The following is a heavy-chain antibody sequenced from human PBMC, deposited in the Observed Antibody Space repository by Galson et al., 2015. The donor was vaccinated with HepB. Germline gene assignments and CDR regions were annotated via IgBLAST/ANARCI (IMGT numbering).Heavy chain of an antibody. V-gene: IGHV4-31*03. D-gene: IGHD3-10*01. CDR2: IYYSGST. J-gene: IGHJ4*02. Sequence: TLSLTCTVSGGSISSGGYYWSWIRQHPGKGLEWIGYIYYSGSTYYNPSLKSRVTISVDTSKNQFSLKLSSVTAADTAVYYCARDSREGGLDYWGQGTLVTVSS. CDR1: GGSISSGGYY. CDR3: ARDSREGGLDY.